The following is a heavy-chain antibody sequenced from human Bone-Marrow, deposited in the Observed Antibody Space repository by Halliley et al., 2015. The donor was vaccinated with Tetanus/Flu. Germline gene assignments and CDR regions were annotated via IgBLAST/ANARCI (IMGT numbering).Heavy chain of an antibody. D-gene: IGHD6-25*01. CDR2: IWSDGNNK. V-gene: IGHV3-33*01. Sequence: SGFTFSTYGMHWVRQAPGKGLEWVAVIWSDGNNKYYAASVKGRFTISRDNSKNTLYLQMGSLTAEDTAVYYCTRGQIAAPFDYWGQGTQVTVSS. CDR3: TRGQIAAPFDY. CDR1: GFTFSTYG. J-gene: IGHJ4*02.